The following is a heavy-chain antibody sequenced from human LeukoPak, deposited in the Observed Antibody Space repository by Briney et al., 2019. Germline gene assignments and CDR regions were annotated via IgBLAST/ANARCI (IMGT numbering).Heavy chain of an antibody. CDR2: INHSGST. D-gene: IGHD2-15*01. Sequence: SETLSLTCAVYGGSFSGYYWSWIRQPPGKGLEWIGEINHSGSTNYNPSLKSRVTISVDTSKNQFSLKLSSVTAADTAVYYCARGHCSGGSCYLYYFDYWGQGTLVTVSS. CDR1: GGSFSGYY. V-gene: IGHV4-34*01. J-gene: IGHJ4*02. CDR3: ARGHCSGGSCYLYYFDY.